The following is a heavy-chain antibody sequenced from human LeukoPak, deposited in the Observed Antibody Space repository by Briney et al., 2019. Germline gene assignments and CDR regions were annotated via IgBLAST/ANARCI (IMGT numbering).Heavy chain of an antibody. CDR3: ARDARGLDY. J-gene: IGHJ4*02. Sequence: SGGSLRLSCAASGFTFTSYWMHWVRQAPGKGLEWVSYISSSGSTIYYADSVKGRFTISRDNAKNSLYLQMNSLRAEDTAVYYCARDARGLDYWGQGTLVTVSS. CDR2: ISSSGSTI. V-gene: IGHV3-48*04. CDR1: GFTFTSYW.